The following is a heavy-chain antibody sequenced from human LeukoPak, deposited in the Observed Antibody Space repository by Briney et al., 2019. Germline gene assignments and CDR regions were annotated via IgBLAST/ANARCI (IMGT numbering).Heavy chain of an antibody. CDR3: AKDLGRYRNNYFDY. V-gene: IGHV3-48*03. Sequence: GGSLRLSCAASGFTFSSYEMNWVRQAPGKGLEWVSYISSRGNTIYYADSVRGRFTISRDNPKNSLYLQMSSLRAEDTAVYYCAKDLGRYRNNYFDYWGQGTLVTVSS. D-gene: IGHD1-26*01. CDR2: ISSRGNTI. J-gene: IGHJ4*02. CDR1: GFTFSSYE.